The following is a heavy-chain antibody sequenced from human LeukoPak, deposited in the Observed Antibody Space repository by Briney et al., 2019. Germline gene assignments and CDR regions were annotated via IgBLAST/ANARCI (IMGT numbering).Heavy chain of an antibody. CDR2: IIPIFGTA. Sequence: SVKVSCKASGGTFSSYAISWVRQAPGQGLEWMGGIIPIFGTANYAQKFQGRVTITADESTSTAYMELSSLRSEDTAVYYCARDDFWSGYRGWFDPWGQGTLVTVSS. D-gene: IGHD3-3*01. CDR1: GGTFSSYA. CDR3: ARDDFWSGYRGWFDP. J-gene: IGHJ5*02. V-gene: IGHV1-69*01.